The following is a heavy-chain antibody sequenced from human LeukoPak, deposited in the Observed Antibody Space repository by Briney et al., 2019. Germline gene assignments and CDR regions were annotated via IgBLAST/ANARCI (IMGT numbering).Heavy chain of an antibody. Sequence: SETLSLTCAVYGGSFSGYYWSWIRQPPGKGLEWIGEINHSGSTNYNPSLKSRVTISVGTSKNQFSLKLSSVTAADTAVYYCARGLSNQGWNKGAFDIWGQGTMVTVSS. J-gene: IGHJ3*02. D-gene: IGHD1/OR15-1a*01. CDR2: INHSGST. CDR3: ARGLSNQGWNKGAFDI. V-gene: IGHV4-34*01. CDR1: GGSFSGYY.